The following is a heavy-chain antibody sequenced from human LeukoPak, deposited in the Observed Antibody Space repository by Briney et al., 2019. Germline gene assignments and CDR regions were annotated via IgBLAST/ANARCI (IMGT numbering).Heavy chain of an antibody. D-gene: IGHD3-9*01. CDR3: ARGILTGSIEV. CDR1: GFTVSSNY. Sequence: WSLRLSCAASGFTVSSNYMSWVRQAPGKGLEWVSVIYSGGSTYYADSVKGRFTISRDNSKNTLYLQMNSLRAEDTAVYYCARGILTGSIEVWGQGTLVTVSS. J-gene: IGHJ4*02. V-gene: IGHV3-53*01. CDR2: IYSGGST.